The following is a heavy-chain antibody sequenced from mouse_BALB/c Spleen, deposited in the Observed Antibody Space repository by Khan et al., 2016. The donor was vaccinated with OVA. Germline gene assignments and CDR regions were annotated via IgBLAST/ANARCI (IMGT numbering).Heavy chain of an antibody. Sequence: DVKLQESGPGLVKPSQSLSLTCTVTGYSITSGYGWNWIRQFPGNKLEWMGYISYSGRPNYNPSLKSRITITRDTSKNQFFLQLNSVTTEDTATYYWARTARIKYWGQGTTLTVSS. CDR1: GYSITSGYG. J-gene: IGHJ2*01. D-gene: IGHD1-2*01. CDR2: ISYSGRP. V-gene: IGHV3-2*02. CDR3: ARTARIKY.